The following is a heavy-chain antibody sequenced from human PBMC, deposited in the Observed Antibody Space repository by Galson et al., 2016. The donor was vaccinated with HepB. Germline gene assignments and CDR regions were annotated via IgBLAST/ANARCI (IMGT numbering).Heavy chain of an antibody. CDR2: INQDGSVK. CDR1: GFTFSTYW. J-gene: IGHJ4*02. Sequence: SLRLSCAASGFTFSTYWMSWVRLASGKGLEWVANINQDGSVKQYVDSVKGRFTISRDNDKNSLYLQMNSLRAEDTAVYYCAAFSRSSRSGYWGQGTLVTVSS. D-gene: IGHD6-6*01. V-gene: IGHV3-7*01. CDR3: AAFSRSSRSGY.